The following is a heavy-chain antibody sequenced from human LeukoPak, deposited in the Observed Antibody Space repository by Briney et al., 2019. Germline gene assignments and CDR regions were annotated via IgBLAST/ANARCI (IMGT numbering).Heavy chain of an antibody. J-gene: IGHJ4*02. CDR1: GYTFTGYY. Sequence: GASVKVSCKASGYTFTGYYMHWVRQAPGQGLEWMGWINPNSGGTNYAQKFQGRVTMTRDTSISTAYMELSRLRSDDTDVYYCARDSYYYGSGSYEYWGQGTLVTVSS. CDR3: ARDSYYYGSGSYEY. CDR2: INPNSGGT. D-gene: IGHD3-10*01. V-gene: IGHV1-2*02.